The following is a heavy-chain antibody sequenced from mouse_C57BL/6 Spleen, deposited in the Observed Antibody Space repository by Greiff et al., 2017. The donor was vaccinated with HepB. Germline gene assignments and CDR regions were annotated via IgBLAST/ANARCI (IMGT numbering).Heavy chain of an antibody. D-gene: IGHD1-2*01. CDR3: ARQNGTTAYAMDY. J-gene: IGHJ4*01. CDR2: ISNGGGST. Sequence: EVKLVESGGGLVQPGGSLKLSCAASGFTFSDYYMYWVRQTPEKRLEWVAYISNGGGSTYYPDTVKGRFTFSRDNAKNTLYLQMSRLKSEDTAMYYCARQNGTTAYAMDYWGQGTSVTVSS. CDR1: GFTFSDYY. V-gene: IGHV5-12*01.